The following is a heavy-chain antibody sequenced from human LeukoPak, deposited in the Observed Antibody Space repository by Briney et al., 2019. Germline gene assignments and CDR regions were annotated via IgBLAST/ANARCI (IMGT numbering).Heavy chain of an antibody. Sequence: SETLTLTCTVSGGSISSYYWSWIRQPPGKGLEWIGYIYYSGSTNYNPSLKSRVTISVDTSKNQFSLKLSSVTAADTAVYYCARGDYGDYDYWGQGTLVTVSS. CDR1: GGSISSYY. CDR2: IYYSGST. D-gene: IGHD4-17*01. CDR3: ARGDYGDYDY. J-gene: IGHJ4*02. V-gene: IGHV4-59*01.